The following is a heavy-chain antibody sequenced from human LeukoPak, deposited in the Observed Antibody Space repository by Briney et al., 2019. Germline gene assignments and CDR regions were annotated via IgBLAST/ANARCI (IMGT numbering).Heavy chain of an antibody. D-gene: IGHD6-6*01. CDR1: GYTFTSYD. CDR3: ARPRGAARPPSVYYYMDV. V-gene: IGHV1-8*01. CDR2: MNPNSGNT. Sequence: ASVKVSCKASGYTFTSYDINWVRQATGQGLEWMGWMNPNSGNTGYAQKFQGRVTMTRNTSISTAYMELSSLRSEDTAVYYCARPRGAARPPSVYYYMDVWGKGTTVTVSS. J-gene: IGHJ6*03.